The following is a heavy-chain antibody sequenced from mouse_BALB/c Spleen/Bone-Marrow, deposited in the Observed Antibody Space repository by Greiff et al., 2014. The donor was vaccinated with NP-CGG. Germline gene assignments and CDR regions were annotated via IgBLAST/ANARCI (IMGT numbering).Heavy chain of an antibody. V-gene: IGHV1-62-2*01. J-gene: IGHJ1*01. CDR1: GYTFTEYI. CDR3: ARHESYGNYLYFDV. CDR2: FYPGSGSI. Sequence: QVQLQQSGAGLVKPGASVKLSCKAPGYTFTEYIIHWVKQRSGQGLEWIGWFYPGSGSIKYNEKFKDKATLTANKSSSTVYMELSRLTSEDSAVYFCARHESYGNYLYFDVWGAGTTVTVSS. D-gene: IGHD2-10*02.